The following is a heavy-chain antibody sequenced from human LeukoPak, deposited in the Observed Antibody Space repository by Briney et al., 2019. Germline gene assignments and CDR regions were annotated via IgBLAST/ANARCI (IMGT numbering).Heavy chain of an antibody. Sequence: PGGSLRLSCAASGFTFSSYSMNWVRQAPGKGLEWVSVIYSGGSTYYADSVKGRFTISRDNSKNTLYLQMNSLRAEDTAVYYCARGSKVWGQGTMVTVSS. V-gene: IGHV3-53*01. CDR3: ARGSKV. D-gene: IGHD4-11*01. CDR2: IYSGGST. J-gene: IGHJ3*01. CDR1: GFTFSSYS.